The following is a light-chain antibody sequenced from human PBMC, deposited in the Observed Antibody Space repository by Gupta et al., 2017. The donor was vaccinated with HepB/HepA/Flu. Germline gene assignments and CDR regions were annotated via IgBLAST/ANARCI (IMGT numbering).Light chain of an antibody. CDR1: QDISNY. V-gene: IGKV1-33*01. CDR3: QQYDNLPRT. J-gene: IGKJ4*01. Sequence: IQMTTSPSSLSASVGDRVTITCQASQDISNYLNWYQQKPGKAPKLLVYDASNLETGVPSRFSGSGSGTEFTFTISSLQPEDIATYSCQQYDNLPRTFGGGTKVEIK. CDR2: DAS.